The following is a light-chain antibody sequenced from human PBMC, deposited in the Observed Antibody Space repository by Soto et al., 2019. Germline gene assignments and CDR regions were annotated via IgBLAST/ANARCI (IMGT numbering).Light chain of an antibody. CDR2: GAS. CDR3: LQRTNWSYT. CDR1: QSVSSN. J-gene: IGKJ2*01. V-gene: IGKV3-15*01. Sequence: EIVMTQSPATLSVSPGERATLSCRASQSVSSNLAWYQQKPGQAPRLLIYGASTRATGIPARFSGSGSGTEFTLTISSLQSEDFAVYYCLQRTNWSYTFGQGTKLEIK.